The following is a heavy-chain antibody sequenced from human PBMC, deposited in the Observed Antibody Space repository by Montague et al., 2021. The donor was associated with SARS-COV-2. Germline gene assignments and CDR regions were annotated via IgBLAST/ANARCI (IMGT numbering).Heavy chain of an antibody. CDR2: MSAGGNTR. Sequence: SLTLSCAGSGFSFSTYNTNWVRQAPVKGLEWISHMSAGGNTRYYADSVKGRFTVSRDNAKNSLYLQMDSLRAEDTAVYYCAVYTAVVLGQGTMVTVSS. V-gene: IGHV3-48*03. CDR3: AVYTAVV. D-gene: IGHD5-18*01. J-gene: IGHJ3*01. CDR1: GFSFSTYN.